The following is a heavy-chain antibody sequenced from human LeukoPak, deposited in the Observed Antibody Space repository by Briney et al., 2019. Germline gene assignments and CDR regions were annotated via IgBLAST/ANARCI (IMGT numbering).Heavy chain of an antibody. V-gene: IGHV1-18*01. CDR3: ARDGSSSGXWXXYYMDV. Sequence: GASVKVSCKASGYTFTSYGISWVRQAPGQGLEWMGWISAYNGNTNYAQKLQGRVTMTTDTSTSTAYMELRSLRSDDTAVYYCARDGSSSGXWXXYYMDVWGKGTTVTVSS. J-gene: IGHJ6*03. CDR2: ISAYNGNT. CDR1: GYTFTSYG. D-gene: IGHD6-6*01.